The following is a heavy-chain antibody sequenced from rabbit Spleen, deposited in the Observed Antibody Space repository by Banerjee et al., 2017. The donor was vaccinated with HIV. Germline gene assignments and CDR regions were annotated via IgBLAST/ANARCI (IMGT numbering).Heavy chain of an antibody. Sequence: QEQLVESGGGLVQPGGSLKLSCKASGFDFSDRDVMCWVRQAPGKGLEWIACINTATGKGVYASWAKGRFIMSRTSSTKVTLQMTSLTAADTATYFCVRDTWNFNLWGPGTLVTVS. CDR1: GFDFSDRDV. CDR2: INTATGKG. CDR3: VRDTWNFNL. J-gene: IGHJ4*01. V-gene: IGHV1S45*01. D-gene: IGHD3-1*01.